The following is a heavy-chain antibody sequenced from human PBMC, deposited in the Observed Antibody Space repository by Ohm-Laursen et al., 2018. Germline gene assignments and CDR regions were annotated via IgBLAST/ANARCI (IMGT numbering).Heavy chain of an antibody. Sequence: GSLRLSCTASGFTVSSNDMSWVRQAPGKGLEWVSVIYSGGSTYYADSVKGRFTISRDISKNTLYLQMNGLRPEDTALYYCAKDREDPPTPANDYWGQGTLVTVSS. J-gene: IGHJ4*02. V-gene: IGHV3-53*01. CDR2: IYSGGST. CDR3: AKDREDPPTPANDY. D-gene: IGHD4-17*01. CDR1: GFTVSSND.